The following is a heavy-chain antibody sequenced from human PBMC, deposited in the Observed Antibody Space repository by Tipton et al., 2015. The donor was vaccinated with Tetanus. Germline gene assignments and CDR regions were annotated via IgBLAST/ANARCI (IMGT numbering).Heavy chain of an antibody. Sequence: LRLSCTVSGGSINSGGYYWSWIRQHPGKGLEWIGDIYYSGSTYYNPSLKSRVTISVDTSKNQFSLKLNSVTAADTAVYYCARDQARGARGWNYFDYWGQGTLVTVSS. V-gene: IGHV4-31*02. CDR1: GGSINSGGYY. D-gene: IGHD1-26*01. CDR2: IYYSGST. J-gene: IGHJ4*02. CDR3: ARDQARGARGWNYFDY.